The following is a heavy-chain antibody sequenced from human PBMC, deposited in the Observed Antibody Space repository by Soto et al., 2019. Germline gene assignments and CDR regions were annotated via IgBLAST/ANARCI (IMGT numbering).Heavy chain of an antibody. Sequence: QVQLQESGPGLVKPSETLSLTSTVSGDSVSRGDSYWSWLRQPPGKGLEWIGFICCSGSTEYNPSLMIRVIISVDTSKNQLPLKLSTVSAADPAVYFFARRMDNNKVGWWGQGTMVTVSS. D-gene: IGHD1-1*01. CDR3: ARRMDNNKVGW. V-gene: IGHV4-61*08. CDR2: ICCSGST. CDR1: GDSVSRGDSY. J-gene: IGHJ4*02.